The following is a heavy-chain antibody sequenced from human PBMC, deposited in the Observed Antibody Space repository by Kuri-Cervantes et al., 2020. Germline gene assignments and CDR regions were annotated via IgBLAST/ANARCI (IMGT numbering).Heavy chain of an antibody. J-gene: IGHJ6*01. CDR2: IKQDGSEK. Sequence: GESLKISWAASGFTFSSDWMSWVRQAPGKGLEWVANIKQDGSEKYYVDSVKGRFTISRDNSKNTLYLQMNSLRAEDTAEYYCAREVDTAMVGYGMDVWGQGTMVTVSS. CDR1: GFTFSSDW. D-gene: IGHD5-18*01. V-gene: IGHV3-7*01. CDR3: AREVDTAMVGYGMDV.